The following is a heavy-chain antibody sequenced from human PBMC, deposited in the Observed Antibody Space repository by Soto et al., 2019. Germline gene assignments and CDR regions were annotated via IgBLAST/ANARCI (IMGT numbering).Heavy chain of an antibody. D-gene: IGHD5-18*01. V-gene: IGHV1-69*12. Sequence: QVQLVQSGAEVKKPESSVKVSCKAPGGTFSTYAISWVRQAPGQGLEWMGGIIPMFGTANYAQRFQDRVTTTADESTTTVYMELSSLRSDDTAVYFCASGIQLWLRRINNGYSGWGQGTLVTVSS. CDR1: GGTFSTYA. J-gene: IGHJ4*02. CDR2: IIPMFGTA. CDR3: ASGIQLWLRRINNGYSG.